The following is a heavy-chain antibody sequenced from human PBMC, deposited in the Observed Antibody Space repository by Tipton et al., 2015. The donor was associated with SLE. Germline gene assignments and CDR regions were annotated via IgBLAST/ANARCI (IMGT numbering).Heavy chain of an antibody. J-gene: IGHJ3*02. V-gene: IGHV4-39*07. D-gene: IGHD3-3*01. CDR1: GGSISSSSYY. CDR3: AEVGYDFWSGYTNAFDM. CDR2: TYYSGST. Sequence: TLSLTCTVSGGSISSSSYYWGWIRQPPGKGLEWMGSTYYSGSTYYNPPLKSRVTISVNTSKNQFSLKLTSVTAADTAVYYCAEVGYDFWSGYTNAFDMWGQGTMVTVSS.